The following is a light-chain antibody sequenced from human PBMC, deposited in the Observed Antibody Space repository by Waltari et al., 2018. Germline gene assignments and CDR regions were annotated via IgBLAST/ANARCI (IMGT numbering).Light chain of an antibody. CDR2: KAS. CDR3: QQYETYFWT. Sequence: DIQMTQSPSTLSASVGDRVTITCRASQSVSSWLAWYQQKPGKAPKLLIHKASTLESGVPSRFSGSGSGTEFTLTISSLQPDDFAAYYCQQYETYFWTFGQGTKVEIK. V-gene: IGKV1-5*03. J-gene: IGKJ1*01. CDR1: QSVSSW.